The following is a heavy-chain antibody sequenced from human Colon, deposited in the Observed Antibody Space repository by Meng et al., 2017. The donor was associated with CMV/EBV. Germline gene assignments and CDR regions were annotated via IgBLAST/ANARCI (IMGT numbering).Heavy chain of an antibody. Sequence: SLKISCAASGFTFDDHAMHWVRQVPGKGLEWVAVINWNSGSIGYADSVKGRFTVSRDNAENSLYLQMNSLRAEDTAMYYCAKDKGVGYERGGMDVWGQGTTVTVSS. D-gene: IGHD2-8*02. J-gene: IGHJ6*02. V-gene: IGHV3-9*01. CDR3: AKDKGVGYERGGMDV. CDR2: INWNSGSI. CDR1: GFTFDDHA.